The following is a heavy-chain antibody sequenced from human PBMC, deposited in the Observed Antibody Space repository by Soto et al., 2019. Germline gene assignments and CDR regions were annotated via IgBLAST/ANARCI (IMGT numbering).Heavy chain of an antibody. CDR1: GFTVKSYQ. J-gene: IGHJ6*02. D-gene: IGHD2-2*01. Sequence: PVGSLRLSCAASGFTVKSYQMNWVRQAPGKGLEWVSVIYSGGVTYYAGSVKGRFTITRDSSKNTVYLQMNSLKASDTAMYYCARIPHSTTSYYDYNFGMDVWGQGTTVTVSS. V-gene: IGHV3-53*01. CDR2: IYSGGVT. CDR3: ARIPHSTTSYYDYNFGMDV.